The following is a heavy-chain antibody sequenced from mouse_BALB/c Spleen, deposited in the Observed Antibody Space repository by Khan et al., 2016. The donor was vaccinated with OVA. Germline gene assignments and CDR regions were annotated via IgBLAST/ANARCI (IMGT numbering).Heavy chain of an antibody. CDR2: ISYSGRT. CDR3: AKKYGMDY. J-gene: IGHJ4*01. Sequence: EVQLQESGPGLVKPSQSLSLTCTVTGYSITSDYAWNWIRQFPGNKLEWMGYISYSGRTSYHPSLKSRISITRDTSKNQFFLQLNAVTTEDTATYYCAKKYGMDYWGQGTSVTVSS. CDR1: GYSITSDYA. V-gene: IGHV3-2*02.